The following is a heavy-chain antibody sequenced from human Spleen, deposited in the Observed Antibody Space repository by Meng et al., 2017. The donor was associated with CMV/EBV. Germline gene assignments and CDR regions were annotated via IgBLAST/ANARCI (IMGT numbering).Heavy chain of an antibody. Sequence: GESLKISCAASGFTFSSHAMNWVRQAPGKGLEWVAVIWYDGSKKFYADSVKGRFTISRDNSKNTLYLQMNSLRAEDTAVYYCARDAYTSSWYTNPAYWGQGTLVTVSS. V-gene: IGHV3-33*08. D-gene: IGHD6-13*01. CDR1: GFTFSSHA. CDR3: ARDAYTSSWYTNPAY. CDR2: IWYDGSKK. J-gene: IGHJ1*01.